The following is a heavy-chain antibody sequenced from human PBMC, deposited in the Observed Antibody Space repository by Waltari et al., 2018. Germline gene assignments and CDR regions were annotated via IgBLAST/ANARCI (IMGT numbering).Heavy chain of an antibody. Sequence: QVQLQESGPGLVKPSETLSLTCAVSGYSISSGYYWGWLRQPPGKGLEWIGSIYHSGSTYYNPSLKSRVTISVDTSKNQFSLKLSSVTAADTAVYYCARQNYYDSSGYYGYWGQGTLVTVSS. D-gene: IGHD3-22*01. V-gene: IGHV4-38-2*01. CDR2: IYHSGST. CDR1: GYSISSGYY. J-gene: IGHJ4*02. CDR3: ARQNYYDSSGYYGY.